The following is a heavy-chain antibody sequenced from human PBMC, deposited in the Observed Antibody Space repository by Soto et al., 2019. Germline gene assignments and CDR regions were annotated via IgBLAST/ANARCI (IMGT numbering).Heavy chain of an antibody. CDR1: GFTFSNYV. J-gene: IGHJ4*02. Sequence: QVQLVESGGGVVQPGRSLRLSCAASGFTFSNYVMHWVRQAPGKGLEWVAVISFDGNYKYYADSMKGRFTISRDKSKNRLYLQMNSLRTEDTAVYYCAKDRRPHEYCSGGSCYNGFAHWGQGTLVTVSS. CDR2: ISFDGNYK. CDR3: AKDRRPHEYCSGGSCYNGFAH. V-gene: IGHV3-30*18. D-gene: IGHD2-15*01.